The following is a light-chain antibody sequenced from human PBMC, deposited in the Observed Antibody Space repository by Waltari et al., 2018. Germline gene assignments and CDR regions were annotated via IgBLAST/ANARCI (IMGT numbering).Light chain of an antibody. CDR3: QQHSNWLGT. Sequence: EIVLTQSPATLSLSPGERATLSCRASQSVSSYLAWYQQKPGQAPRPLIYDASNRATGTPARFSGSEAGTDFTHTISSLEPEDFSVYYCQQHSNWLGTFGQGTKVEIK. J-gene: IGKJ1*01. CDR2: DAS. CDR1: QSVSSY. V-gene: IGKV3-11*01.